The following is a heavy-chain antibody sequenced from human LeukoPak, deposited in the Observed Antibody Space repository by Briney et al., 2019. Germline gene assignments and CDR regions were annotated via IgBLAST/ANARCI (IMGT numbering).Heavy chain of an antibody. CDR1: GGTFSSYA. J-gene: IGHJ6*02. Sequence: SVKVSCKASGGTFSSYAISWVRQAPGQGLEWMGGIIPIFGTANYAQKFQGRVTITADESTSTAYMELSSLRSEDTAVYYCARGHYYDFWSGYYPHNYYYYGMDVWGQGTTVTVSS. CDR2: IIPIFGTA. V-gene: IGHV1-69*13. D-gene: IGHD3-3*01. CDR3: ARGHYYDFWSGYYPHNYYYYGMDV.